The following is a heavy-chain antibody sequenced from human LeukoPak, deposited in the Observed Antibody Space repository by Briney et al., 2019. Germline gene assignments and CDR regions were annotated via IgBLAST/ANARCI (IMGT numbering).Heavy chain of an antibody. CDR2: IIPILGIA. Sequence: SVTVSCKASGGTFSSYTISWVRQAPGQGLEWMGRIIPILGIANYAQKFQGRVTITADKSTSTAYMELSSLRSEDTAVYYCARLGLSVPPNGFDIWGQGTMVTVSS. V-gene: IGHV1-69*02. D-gene: IGHD2-2*01. J-gene: IGHJ3*02. CDR1: GGTFSSYT. CDR3: ARLGLSVPPNGFDI.